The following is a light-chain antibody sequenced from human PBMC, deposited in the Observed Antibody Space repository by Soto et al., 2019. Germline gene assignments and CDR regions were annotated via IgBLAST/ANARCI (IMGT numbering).Light chain of an antibody. CDR3: SSYTSISTSVV. CDR2: EVS. CDR1: SSDVGGYNY. J-gene: IGLJ2*01. Sequence: QSVLTQPASVSGSPGQSITISCTGSSSDVGGYNYVSWYQQHPGKAPKLMIYEVSNRPSGVSNRFSGSKSGNTASLTISGLQAEDEADYYCSSYTSISTSVVFGGGTQLTVL. V-gene: IGLV2-14*01.